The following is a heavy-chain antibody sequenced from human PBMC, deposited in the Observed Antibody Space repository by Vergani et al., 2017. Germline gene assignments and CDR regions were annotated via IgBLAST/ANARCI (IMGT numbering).Heavy chain of an antibody. V-gene: IGHV3-30-3*01. Sequence: QVQLVESGGGVVQPGRSLRLSCAASGFTFSSYAMHWVRQAPGKGLEWVAVISYDGSNKYYADSVKGRFTISRDNSKNTLYLQMNSLRAEDTAVYYCARDLGAARRPRSYFDYWGQGTLVTVSS. CDR1: GFTFSSYA. CDR2: ISYDGSNK. D-gene: IGHD6-6*01. J-gene: IGHJ4*02. CDR3: ARDLGAARRPRSYFDY.